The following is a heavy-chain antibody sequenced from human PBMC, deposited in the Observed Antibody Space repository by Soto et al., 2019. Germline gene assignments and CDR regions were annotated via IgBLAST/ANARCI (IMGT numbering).Heavy chain of an antibody. V-gene: IGHV4-31*03. CDR1: GGSISSGGYD. CDR2: IYYSGST. D-gene: IGHD4-17*01. Sequence: SETLSLTCTVSGGSISSGGYDWSWIRQHPGKGLEWIGYIYYSGSTYYNPSLKSRVTISVDTSKNQFSLKLSSVTAADTVVYYCARGLRDYYYYYMDVWGKGTTVTVSS. CDR3: ARGLRDYYYYYMDV. J-gene: IGHJ6*03.